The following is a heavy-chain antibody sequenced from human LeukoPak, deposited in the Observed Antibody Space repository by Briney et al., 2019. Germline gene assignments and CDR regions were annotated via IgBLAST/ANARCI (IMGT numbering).Heavy chain of an antibody. V-gene: IGHV4-59*12. CDR3: ARDPVAGDWFDP. Sequence: SSETLSLTCTVSGGSISSYYWSWIRQPPGKGLEWIGYIYYSGSTNYNPSLKSRVTISVDTSKNQFSLKLSSVTAADTAVYYCARDPVAGDWFDPWGQGTLVTVSS. D-gene: IGHD6-19*01. CDR1: GGSISSYY. CDR2: IYYSGST. J-gene: IGHJ5*02.